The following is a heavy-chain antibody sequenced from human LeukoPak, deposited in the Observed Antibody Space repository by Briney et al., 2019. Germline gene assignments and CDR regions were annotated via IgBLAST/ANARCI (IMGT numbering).Heavy chain of an antibody. J-gene: IGHJ4*02. CDR2: INPNSGGT. CDR3: ARVWYYYDSSGYPPAHYFDY. CDR1: GYTFTGYY. Sequence: GASVKVSCKASGYTFTGYYMHWVRQAPGQGLEWMGRINPNSGGTNYAQKFQGRVPMTRDTSISTAYMELSRLRSDDTAVYYCARVWYYYDSSGYPPAHYFDYWGQGTLVTVSS. D-gene: IGHD3-22*01. V-gene: IGHV1-2*06.